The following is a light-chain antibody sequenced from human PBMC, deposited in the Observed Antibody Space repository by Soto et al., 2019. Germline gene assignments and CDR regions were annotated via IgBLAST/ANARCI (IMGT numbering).Light chain of an antibody. CDR2: ESS. V-gene: IGKV3-11*01. J-gene: IGKJ1*01. CDR1: QSVDNY. Sequence: EIVLTQSPATLSLSPGERATLSCRASQSVDNYLDWYQQKPGQAPRLLIYESSNRATGIPDRFSGSGSGTDFTLTISGLEPEDFAVYYCQQYDKSPWTFGQGTKVDIK. CDR3: QQYDKSPWT.